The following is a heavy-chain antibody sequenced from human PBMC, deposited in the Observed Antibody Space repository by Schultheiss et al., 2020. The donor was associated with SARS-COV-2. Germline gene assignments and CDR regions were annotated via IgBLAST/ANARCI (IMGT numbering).Heavy chain of an antibody. Sequence: SVKVSCKASGGTFSSYAISWVRQAPGQGLEWMGGIIPIFGTANYAQKFQGRVTITADESTSTAYMELSSLRSEDTAVYYCAKDEGYSSGWSYPRPYYYYGMDVWGQGTTVTVSS. CDR2: IIPIFGTA. CDR3: AKDEGYSSGWSYPRPYYYYGMDV. J-gene: IGHJ6*02. CDR1: GGTFSSYA. V-gene: IGHV1-69*13. D-gene: IGHD6-19*01.